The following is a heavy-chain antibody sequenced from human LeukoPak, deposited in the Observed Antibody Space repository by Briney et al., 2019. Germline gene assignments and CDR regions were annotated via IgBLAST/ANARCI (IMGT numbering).Heavy chain of an antibody. CDR1: AYTFNDYY. D-gene: IGHD2-8*01. J-gene: IGHJ3*02. Sequence: ASVKVSCKASAYTFNDYYVHWVRQAPGQGLQWMGWIGPNSGDAEYAQKFQGRFTMTRDRSISTAYMDLGRLTSDDTAVYYCARRSRNGLDAFDIWGRGTMVTVSS. CDR2: IGPNSGDA. CDR3: ARRSRNGLDAFDI. V-gene: IGHV1-2*02.